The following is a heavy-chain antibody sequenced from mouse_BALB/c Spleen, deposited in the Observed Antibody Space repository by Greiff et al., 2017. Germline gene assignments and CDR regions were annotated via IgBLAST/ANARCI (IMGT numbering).Heavy chain of an antibody. J-gene: IGHJ4*01. CDR3: APLYYGNYDAMDY. CDR1: GDSITSGY. CDR2: ISYSGST. D-gene: IGHD2-1*01. Sequence: EVQRVESGPSLVKPSQSLSLTCSVTGDSITSGYWNWIRKFPGNKLEYMGYISYSGSTYYNPSLKSRISITRDTSKNQYYLQLNSVTTEDTATYYCAPLYYGNYDAMDYWGQGTSVTVSS. V-gene: IGHV3-8*02.